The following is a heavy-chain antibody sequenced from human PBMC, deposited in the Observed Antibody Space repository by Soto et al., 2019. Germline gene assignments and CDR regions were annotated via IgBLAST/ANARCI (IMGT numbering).Heavy chain of an antibody. CDR3: ATDNPDVGRPGFDP. CDR1: GDSVSSGRYY. V-gene: IGHV4-31*03. J-gene: IGHJ5*02. CDR2: MYYSGST. D-gene: IGHD1-26*01. Sequence: PXETLSLTCTVSGDSVSSGRYYGNWIRQHPGKGLEWIGYMYYSGSTYYNPSLKSRITISRDTSKNQFSLRLSSVTAADTAMYYCATDNPDVGRPGFDPCGQGILVTVSS.